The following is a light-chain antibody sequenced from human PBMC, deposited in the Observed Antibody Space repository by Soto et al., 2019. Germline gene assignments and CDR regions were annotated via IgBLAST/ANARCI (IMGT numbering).Light chain of an antibody. V-gene: IGKV3-20*01. J-gene: IGKJ1*01. Sequence: IVLTQSPGTLSLSPGERATLSCRASQTGSNSYLAWYQQKSGQAPSLLIYGVSTRATGTPDRFSGSGSGTEFTLTIRRLEPEDFAVYFCQHYVYPQWTFGPGTKVEIK. CDR2: GVS. CDR3: QHYVYPQWT. CDR1: QTGSNSY.